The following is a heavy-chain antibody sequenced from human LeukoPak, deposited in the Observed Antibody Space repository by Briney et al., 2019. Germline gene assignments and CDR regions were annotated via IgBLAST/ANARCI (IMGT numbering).Heavy chain of an antibody. J-gene: IGHJ4*02. Sequence: SETLSLTCTVSGGSISSSSYYWGWIRQPPGKGLEWIGSIYYSGSTYYNPSLKSRVTISVDTSKNQFSLKLSSVTAADTAVYYCARDGTWAAAIAGFDYWGQGTLVTVSS. CDR2: IYYSGST. CDR1: GGSISSSSYY. V-gene: IGHV4-39*07. D-gene: IGHD2-2*02. CDR3: ARDGTWAAAIAGFDY.